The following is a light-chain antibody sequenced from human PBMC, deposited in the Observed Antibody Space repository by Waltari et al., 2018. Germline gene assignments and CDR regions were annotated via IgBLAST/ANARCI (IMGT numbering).Light chain of an antibody. V-gene: IGLV2-14*03. Sequence: SALPPPASVSGSPGQSISIYCTGTSSDVGRYDYVSWYQPHPDKAPKLLIYDVTQRPSGLSHRFSGTQSGYTASLTISGLQSEDEADYYCRSYTTSDTYVFGSGTRVTVL. J-gene: IGLJ1*01. CDR2: DVT. CDR1: SSDVGRYDY. CDR3: RSYTTSDTYV.